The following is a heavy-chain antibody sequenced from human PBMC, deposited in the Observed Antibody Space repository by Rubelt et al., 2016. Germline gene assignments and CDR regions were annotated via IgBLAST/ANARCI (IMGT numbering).Heavy chain of an antibody. CDR3: ARGRYNWNDGDNWFDP. V-gene: IGHV1-46*01. Sequence: GIINPSGGSTTYAQRFQGRVTMTSDTSTSTVYMELSSLRSEDTAVYYCARGRYNWNDGDNWFDPWGRGTLVTVSS. CDR2: INPSGGST. D-gene: IGHD1-1*01. J-gene: IGHJ5*02.